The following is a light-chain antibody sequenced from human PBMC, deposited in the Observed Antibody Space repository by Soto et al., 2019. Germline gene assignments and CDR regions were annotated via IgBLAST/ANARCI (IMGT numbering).Light chain of an antibody. CDR2: DAS. V-gene: IGKV3-11*01. J-gene: IGKJ1*01. CDR3: QQRSNWLWT. Sequence: EIVLTQSPATLSLSPGERATLSCSASQSVSSYLVWYQQKPGQAPRLLIYDASNRATGIPARFSGSGSGTDFTLTISSLEPEDFAVYYCQQRSNWLWTFGQGTKVEIK. CDR1: QSVSSY.